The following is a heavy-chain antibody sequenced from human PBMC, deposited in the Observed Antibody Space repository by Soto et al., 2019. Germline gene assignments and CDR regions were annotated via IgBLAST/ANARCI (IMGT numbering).Heavy chain of an antibody. CDR2: IDPKSGGT. Sequence: QLVQSGAEVKKPGASVKVSCKTSGPTFIAYYIHWVRQAPGQGLEWMGWIDPKSGGTTYEQKFLGRVTMTRDTSINTDYMELNTLTSDDTALYYCARISADVPEWGQGTLITVSS. CDR1: GPTFIAYY. CDR3: ARISADVPE. D-gene: IGHD6-6*01. V-gene: IGHV1-2*02. J-gene: IGHJ4*02.